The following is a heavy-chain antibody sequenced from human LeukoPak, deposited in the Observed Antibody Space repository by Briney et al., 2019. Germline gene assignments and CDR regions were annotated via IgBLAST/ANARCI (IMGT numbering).Heavy chain of an antibody. CDR2: IYYSGST. Sequence: SETLSLTCTVSGGSISSYYWRWIRQPPGKGLEWIGYIYYSGSTNYNPSLKSRVTISVDTSKNQFSLKLSSVTAADTAVYYCASGDSSSWYAHLGYWGQGTLVTVSS. CDR1: GGSISSYY. V-gene: IGHV4-59*01. J-gene: IGHJ4*02. CDR3: ASGDSSSWYAHLGY. D-gene: IGHD6-13*01.